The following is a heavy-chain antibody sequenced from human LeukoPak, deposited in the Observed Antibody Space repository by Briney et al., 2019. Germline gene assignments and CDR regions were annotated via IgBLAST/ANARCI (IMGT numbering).Heavy chain of an antibody. D-gene: IGHD5-18*01. Sequence: ASVKVSCKASGYTFTSYGISWVRQAPGQGLEWMGWISAYTGNTNYAQKLQGRVTMTTDTSTSTAYMELRSLRSDDTAVYYCARAIPTWIQLTLGYYYYYMDVWGKGTTVTVSS. CDR1: GYTFTSYG. CDR2: ISAYTGNT. V-gene: IGHV1-18*01. J-gene: IGHJ6*03. CDR3: ARAIPTWIQLTLGYYYYYMDV.